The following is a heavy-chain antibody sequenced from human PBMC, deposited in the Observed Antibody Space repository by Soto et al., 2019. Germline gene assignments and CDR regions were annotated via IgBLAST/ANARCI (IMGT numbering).Heavy chain of an antibody. Sequence: PGGSLRLSCAASGCTFSSYAMSWVRQAPGKGLEWVSAISGSGGSTYYADSVKGRFTISRDNSKNTLYLQMNSLRAEDTAVYYCAKDLALMYYYDSSGYDNWFDPWGQGTLVTVSS. CDR2: ISGSGGST. J-gene: IGHJ5*02. D-gene: IGHD3-22*01. CDR1: GCTFSSYA. CDR3: AKDLALMYYYDSSGYDNWFDP. V-gene: IGHV3-23*01.